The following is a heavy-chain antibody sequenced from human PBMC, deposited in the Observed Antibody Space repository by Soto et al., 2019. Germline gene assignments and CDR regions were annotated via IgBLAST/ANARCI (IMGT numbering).Heavy chain of an antibody. CDR1: GYTFTGYY. D-gene: IGHD2-2*01. Sequence: ASVKVSCKASGYTFTGYYMHWVRQAPGQGLEWMGWINPNSGGTNYAQKFQGWVTMTRDTSISTAYMELSRLRSDDTAVYYCARGSCGPAAMPPHCYGMDVWGQGTTVTVSS. V-gene: IGHV1-2*04. J-gene: IGHJ6*02. CDR2: INPNSGGT. CDR3: ARGSCGPAAMPPHCYGMDV.